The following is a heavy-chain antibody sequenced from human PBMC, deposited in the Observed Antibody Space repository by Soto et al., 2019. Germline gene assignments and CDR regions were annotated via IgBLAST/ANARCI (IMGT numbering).Heavy chain of an antibody. D-gene: IGHD5-18*01. CDR2: IIPIFDTA. J-gene: IGHJ6*01. V-gene: IGHV1-69*12. CDR1: GGTFSSYA. Sequence: QVQLVQSGAEVKKPGSSVKVSCKASGGTFSSYAISWVRQAPGQGLEWMGGIIPIFDTANYAQKFQGSVTITADESASTAYMGVSSVRSGDTAVYYCARGSGGGLGYSYGANCYYGMDVW. CDR3: ARGSGGGLGYSYGANCYYGMDV.